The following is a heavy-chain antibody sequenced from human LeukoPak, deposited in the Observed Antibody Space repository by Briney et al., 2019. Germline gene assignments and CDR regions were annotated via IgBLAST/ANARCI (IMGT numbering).Heavy chain of an antibody. J-gene: IGHJ4*02. Sequence: SVKVSCKASGFTFTSSAMQWVRQARGQRLEWIGWIAVGSGNTNYAQKFQERVTITRDMSTSTAYMELSSLRSEDTAVYYCAADSSSGWYFDYWGQGTLVTVSS. CDR1: GFTFTSSA. D-gene: IGHD6-19*01. CDR3: AADSSSGWYFDY. V-gene: IGHV1-58*02. CDR2: IAVGSGNT.